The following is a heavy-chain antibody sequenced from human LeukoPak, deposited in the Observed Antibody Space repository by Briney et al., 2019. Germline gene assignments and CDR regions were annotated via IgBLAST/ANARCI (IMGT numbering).Heavy chain of an antibody. CDR2: ISSSSSTI. Sequence: GGSLRLSCAASGFTFSSYEMNWVRQAPGKGLEWVSYISSSSSTIYYADSVKGRFTISRDNAKNSLYLQMNSLRAEDTAVYYCARDRPDYGDYPPHFDYWGQGTLVTASS. CDR1: GFTFSSYE. D-gene: IGHD4-17*01. CDR3: ARDRPDYGDYPPHFDY. V-gene: IGHV3-48*03. J-gene: IGHJ4*02.